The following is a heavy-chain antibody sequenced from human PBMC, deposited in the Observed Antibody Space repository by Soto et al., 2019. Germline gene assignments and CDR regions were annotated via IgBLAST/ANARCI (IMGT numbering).Heavy chain of an antibody. V-gene: IGHV4-34*01. Sequence: QVQLQQWGAGLLKPSETLSRTCAVYGGSFSGYYWSWIRQPPGTRLEWSGEINHSGSTNYNPSLKSRVTISGDTSKTQFSLKLSSVTAADTAVYYCARGLRITGTTRFRMDVWGKGTTVTVSS. CDR1: GGSFSGYY. CDR3: ARGLRITGTTRFRMDV. J-gene: IGHJ6*03. D-gene: IGHD1-20*01. CDR2: INHSGST.